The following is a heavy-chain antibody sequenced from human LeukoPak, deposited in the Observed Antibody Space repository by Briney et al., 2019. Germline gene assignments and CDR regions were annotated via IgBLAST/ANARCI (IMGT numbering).Heavy chain of an antibody. D-gene: IGHD6-19*01. CDR3: ARGYSSGWYGRAFDI. Sequence: SETLSLTCTVSGGSISSSSYYWGWIRQPPGKGLEWIGSIYYSGSTYYNPSLKSRVTISVDTSKNQFSLKLSSVTAADTAVYYCARGYSSGWYGRAFDIWGQGTMVTVSS. J-gene: IGHJ3*02. CDR1: GGSISSSSYY. V-gene: IGHV4-39*07. CDR2: IYYSGST.